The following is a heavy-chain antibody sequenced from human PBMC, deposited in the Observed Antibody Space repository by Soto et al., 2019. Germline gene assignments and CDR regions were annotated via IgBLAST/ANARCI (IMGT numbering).Heavy chain of an antibody. CDR3: ESSLL. V-gene: IGHV4-39*01. J-gene: IGHJ4*02. CDR1: GGSISSSSYY. Sequence: PSETLSLTCTVSGGSISSSSYYWGWIRQPPGKGLEWIGSIYYSGSTYYNPSLKGRFTISRDNAKNSLYLQMNSLRVEDTAVYYCESSLLRGQGTLVTVSS. CDR2: IYYSGST.